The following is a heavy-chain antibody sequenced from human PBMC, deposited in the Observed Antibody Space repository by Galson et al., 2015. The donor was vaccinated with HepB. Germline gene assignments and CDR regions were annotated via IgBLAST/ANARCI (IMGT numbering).Heavy chain of an antibody. V-gene: IGHV4-39*01. Sequence: TLSLTCTVSGGSISSSSYYWGWIRQPPGKGPEWIGSIYYSGSTYYNPSLKSRVTISVDTSKDQFSLKLSSVTAADTAVYYCALYYGDYLSAFDIWGQGTMVTVSS. D-gene: IGHD4-17*01. CDR3: ALYYGDYLSAFDI. J-gene: IGHJ3*02. CDR2: IYYSGST. CDR1: GGSISSSSYY.